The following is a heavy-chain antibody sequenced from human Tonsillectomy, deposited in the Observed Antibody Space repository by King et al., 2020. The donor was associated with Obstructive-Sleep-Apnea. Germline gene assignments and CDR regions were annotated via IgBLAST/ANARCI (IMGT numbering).Heavy chain of an antibody. J-gene: IGHJ5*02. V-gene: IGHV4-31*03. CDR2: IYYSGCT. Sequence: VQLQESGPGLVKPSQTLSLTCTVSGGSISSGGYYWSWIRHHPGKGLEWIGYIYYSGCTYYNPPLHSRVTISVDTSKNQFSLKLSSVTAADTAVYYCARDLRAVSGWFDPWGQGTLVTVSS. CDR1: GGSISSGGYY. CDR3: ARDLRAVSGWFDP.